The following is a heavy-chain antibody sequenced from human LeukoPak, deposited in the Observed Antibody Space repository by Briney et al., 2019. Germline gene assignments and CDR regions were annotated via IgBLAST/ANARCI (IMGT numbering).Heavy chain of an antibody. D-gene: IGHD3-10*01. Sequence: ASVKVSCKASGYTFISYYMHRLRQAPGPGVAWMRIINPSGGSTSYAQKFQGRVTMTRDTSTSTVYMELSSLRSEDTAVYYCARGVHAIFGANYFDYWGQGTLVTVSS. CDR3: ARGVHAIFGANYFDY. CDR1: GYTFISYY. V-gene: IGHV1-46*01. CDR2: INPSGGST. J-gene: IGHJ4*02.